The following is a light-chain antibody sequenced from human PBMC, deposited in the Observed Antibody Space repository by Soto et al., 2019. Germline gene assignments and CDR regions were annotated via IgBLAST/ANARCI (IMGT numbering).Light chain of an antibody. CDR1: RDISNY. J-gene: IGKJ4*01. CDR3: QQNDNRPPLT. Sequence: DIQMTQSPSSLSASVGDRVTITCQASRDISNYLNWYQQKPGKVPKLLIYDASKLETGVPSRFGGSGSGTDFTFTISSLQPEDIATYYCQQNDNRPPLTFGGGTKVEIK. V-gene: IGKV1-33*01. CDR2: DAS.